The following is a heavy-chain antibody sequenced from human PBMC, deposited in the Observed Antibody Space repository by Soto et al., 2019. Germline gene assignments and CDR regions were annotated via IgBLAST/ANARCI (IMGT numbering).Heavy chain of an antibody. Sequence: QVQLQQSGPGLVKPSQTLSLTCAISGDSVSSNSATWNWIRQSPSRGLEWLGRTYYRSKWYNDYAVPVKSRKTITPDTPKNQFSLQRTSVTPEDRAVYYWARQRNAMDVWGQGTTVTVSS. J-gene: IGHJ6*02. CDR1: GDSVSSNSAT. CDR3: ARQRNAMDV. CDR2: TYYRSKWYN. V-gene: IGHV6-1*01.